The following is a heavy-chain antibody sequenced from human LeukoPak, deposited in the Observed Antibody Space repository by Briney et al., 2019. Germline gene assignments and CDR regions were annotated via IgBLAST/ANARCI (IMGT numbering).Heavy chain of an antibody. V-gene: IGHV3-30*02. CDR3: AKSSLYYGDLLGDYFDY. CDR2: IRYDGSNK. D-gene: IGHD4-17*01. Sequence: PGGSLRLSCAASGFTFSSYGMHWVRQAPGKGLEWVAFIRYDGSNKYYADSVKGRFTISRDNSKNTLYLQMNSLRAEDTAVYYCAKSSLYYGDLLGDYFDYWGQGTLVTVSS. CDR1: GFTFSSYG. J-gene: IGHJ4*02.